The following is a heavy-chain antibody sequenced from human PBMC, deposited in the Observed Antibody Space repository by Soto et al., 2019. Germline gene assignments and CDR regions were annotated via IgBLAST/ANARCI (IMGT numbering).Heavy chain of an antibody. Sequence: QVQLVQSGAEVKESGASVKVSCKASGYTFTGYYIHWVRQAPGQGLEWVGEIGPKSGGTRYAQKFQGRVTMTKDTSISTVYMELNNLSPDDTAVYYCGRGRSGELVVFYWGQGTLVTVHS. D-gene: IGHD1-7*01. CDR1: GYTFTGYY. V-gene: IGHV1-2*02. CDR2: IGPKSGGT. CDR3: GRGRSGELVVFY. J-gene: IGHJ4*02.